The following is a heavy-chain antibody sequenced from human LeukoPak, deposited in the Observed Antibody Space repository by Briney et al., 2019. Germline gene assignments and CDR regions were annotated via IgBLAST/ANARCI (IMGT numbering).Heavy chain of an antibody. Sequence: KAGGSLRLSCAASGFTFSSYSMDWVRQAPGKGLEWVSSISSSSSYIYYADSVKGRFTISRDNAKNSLYLQMNSLRAEDTALYYCAKDMRGRFWSGYIDFDYWGQGTLVTVSS. J-gene: IGHJ4*02. D-gene: IGHD3-3*01. CDR1: GFTFSSYS. CDR2: ISSSSSYI. CDR3: AKDMRGRFWSGYIDFDY. V-gene: IGHV3-21*04.